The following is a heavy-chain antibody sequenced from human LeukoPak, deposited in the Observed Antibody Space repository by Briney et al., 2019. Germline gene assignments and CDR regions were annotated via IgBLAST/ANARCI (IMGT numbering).Heavy chain of an antibody. J-gene: IGHJ4*02. CDR3: ARTYYDSSGYSNFDY. Sequence: GSLRLSCAASGFTLSSYEMNWVRRAPGKGLEWVSYISSSGSTIYYADSVKGRFTISRDNAKNSLYLQMNSLRAEDTAVYYCARTYYDSSGYSNFDYWGQGTLVTVSS. D-gene: IGHD3-22*01. CDR1: GFTLSSYE. CDR2: ISSSGSTI. V-gene: IGHV3-48*03.